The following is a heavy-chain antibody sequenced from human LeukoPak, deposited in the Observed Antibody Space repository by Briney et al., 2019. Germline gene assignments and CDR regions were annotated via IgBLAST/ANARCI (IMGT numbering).Heavy chain of an antibody. J-gene: IGHJ4*02. Sequence: PGGSLRLSCAASGFTFRSYGMHWVRQAPGKGLEWVAVISYDDGTNKYYADSVKGRFTISRDNSKNTLYLQMNSLSAEDTAVYYCAKARGVIAAAVYYFDNWGQGTLVTISS. D-gene: IGHD6-13*01. CDR2: ISYDDGTNK. V-gene: IGHV3-30*18. CDR1: GFTFRSYG. CDR3: AKARGVIAAAVYYFDN.